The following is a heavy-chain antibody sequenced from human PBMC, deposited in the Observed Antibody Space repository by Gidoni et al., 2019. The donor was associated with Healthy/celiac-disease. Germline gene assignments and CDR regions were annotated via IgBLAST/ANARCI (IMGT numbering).Heavy chain of an antibody. J-gene: IGHJ5*02. CDR1: RFSLSNARMG. Sequence: QVTLKESGPVLVQPTQTLTLTCTVSRFSLSNARMGVSWIRQPPGKALEWLAHIFSNDEKSYSTSLKSRLTISKDTSKSQVVLTMTNMDPVDTATYYCARIPGSGTIWWFDPWGQGTLVTVSS. CDR2: IFSNDEK. V-gene: IGHV2-26*01. D-gene: IGHD3-10*01. CDR3: ARIPGSGTIWWFDP.